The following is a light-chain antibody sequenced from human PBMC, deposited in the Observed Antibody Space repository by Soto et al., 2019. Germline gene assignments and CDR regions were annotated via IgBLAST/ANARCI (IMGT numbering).Light chain of an antibody. CDR1: QSISNW. CDR3: QQYDSYPRT. J-gene: IGKJ1*01. CDR2: KAS. Sequence: DIQMTQSPSTLSASVGDRVTITCRASQSISNWLAWYQQKPGRAPKLLIFKASTLESGVPSRFSGSGSGTEFTLYISSLQPDDFATYHCQQYDSYPRTFGQGTKVDIK. V-gene: IGKV1-5*03.